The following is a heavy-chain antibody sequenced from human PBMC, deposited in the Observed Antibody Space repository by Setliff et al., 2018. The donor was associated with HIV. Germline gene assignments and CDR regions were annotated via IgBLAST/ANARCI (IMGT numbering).Heavy chain of an antibody. Sequence: GGSLRLSCAASGFTFNIYAMSWVRQAPGRGLEWVSSISIGSGGAIDYADSVQGRFTISRDNSKNSLYLQMNSLRVEDTAVYYCARDYLYYNLYNGSPVYGMDVWGQGTTVTVSS. J-gene: IGHJ6*02. V-gene: IGHV3-21*01. D-gene: IGHD3-3*01. CDR1: GFTFNIYA. CDR2: ISIGSGGAI. CDR3: ARDYLYYNLYNGSPVYGMDV.